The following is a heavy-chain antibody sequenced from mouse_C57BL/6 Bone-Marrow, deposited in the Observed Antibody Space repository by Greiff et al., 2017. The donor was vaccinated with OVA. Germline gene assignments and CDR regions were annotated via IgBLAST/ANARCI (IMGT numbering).Heavy chain of an antibody. Sequence: QVQLQQSGAELVKPGASVKLSCKASGYTFTEYTIHWVKQRSGQGLEWIGWFYPGSGSIKYNEKFKDKATLTADKSSSTVYMELSRLTSEDSAVYFCARHGEGAAYYYGSGFAYWGQGTLVTVSA. CDR2: FYPGSGSI. D-gene: IGHD1-1*01. J-gene: IGHJ3*01. CDR3: ARHGEGAAYYYGSGFAY. V-gene: IGHV1-62-2*01. CDR1: GYTFTEYT.